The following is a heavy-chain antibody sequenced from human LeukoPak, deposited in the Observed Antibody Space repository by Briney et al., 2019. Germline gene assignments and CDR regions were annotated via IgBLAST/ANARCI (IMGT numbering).Heavy chain of an antibody. Sequence: GGSLRLSCAASDFTFSDFWMAWVRQAPGKGLEWVAIIKQDGSETHYVDSVKGRFSISRDNAKNSLYLQMNSLRGEDTALYYCVRGSGWLLDSWSQGTLVTVSS. CDR3: VRGSGWLLDS. CDR2: IKQDGSET. J-gene: IGHJ5*01. CDR1: DFTFSDFW. D-gene: IGHD6-19*01. V-gene: IGHV3-7*04.